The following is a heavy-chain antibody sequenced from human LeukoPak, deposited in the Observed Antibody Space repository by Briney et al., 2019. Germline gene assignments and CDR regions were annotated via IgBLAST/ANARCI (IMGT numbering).Heavy chain of an antibody. CDR2: INTNTGNP. V-gene: IGHV7-4-1*02. D-gene: IGHD3-16*02. Sequence: ASVTVSFKASGYTFTIYAMNWVRQAPGQGLEWMGWINTNTGNPTYAQGFTGRFVFSLDTSVSTAYLQISSLKAEDTAVYYCARGIGLRLGELSLPNDGYWGQGTLVTVSS. CDR1: GYTFTIYA. CDR3: ARGIGLRLGELSLPNDGY. J-gene: IGHJ4*02.